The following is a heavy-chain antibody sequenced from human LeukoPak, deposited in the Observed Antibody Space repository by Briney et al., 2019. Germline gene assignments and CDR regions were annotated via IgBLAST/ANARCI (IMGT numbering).Heavy chain of an antibody. Sequence: GGSLRLSCAASGFTLSSYGMHWVRQAPGKGLEWVAFIRYDGSNKYYADSVKGRFTISRDNSKNTLYLQMNSLRAEDTAVYYCARDRGLGADYWGQGTVVTVSS. V-gene: IGHV3-30*02. D-gene: IGHD1-26*01. CDR3: ARDRGLGADY. CDR2: IRYDGSNK. J-gene: IGHJ4*02. CDR1: GFTLSSYG.